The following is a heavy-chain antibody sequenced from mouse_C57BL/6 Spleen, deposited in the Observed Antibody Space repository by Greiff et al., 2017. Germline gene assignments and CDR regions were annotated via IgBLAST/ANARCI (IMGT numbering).Heavy chain of an antibody. CDR2: ISDGGSYT. Sequence: EVKVVESGGGLVKPGGSLKLSCAASGFTFSSYAMSWVRQTPEKRLEWVATISDGGSYTYYPDNVKGRFTISRDNAKNNLYLQMSHLKSEDTAMYYCASLNYYGSSAYFDYWGQGTTLTVSS. CDR1: GFTFSSYA. V-gene: IGHV5-4*03. J-gene: IGHJ2*01. CDR3: ASLNYYGSSAYFDY. D-gene: IGHD1-1*01.